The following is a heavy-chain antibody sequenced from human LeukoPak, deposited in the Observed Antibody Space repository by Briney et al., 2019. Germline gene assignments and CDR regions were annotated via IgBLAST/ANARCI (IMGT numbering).Heavy chain of an antibody. D-gene: IGHD6-19*01. CDR3: ARGGLGRTSSGWYIRYYYYMDV. CDR1: GGSFSGYY. CDR2: INHSGST. J-gene: IGHJ6*03. Sequence: SETLSLTCAVYGGSFSGYYWSWIRQPPGKGLEWIGEINHSGSTNYNPSLKSRVTISVDTSKNQFSLKLSSVTAADTAVYYCARGGLGRTSSGWYIRYYYYMDVWGKGTTVTISS. V-gene: IGHV4-34*01.